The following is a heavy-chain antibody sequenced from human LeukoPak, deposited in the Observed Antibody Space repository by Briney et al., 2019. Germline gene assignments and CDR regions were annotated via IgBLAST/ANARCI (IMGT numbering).Heavy chain of an antibody. J-gene: IGHJ4*02. CDR1: GLTFSSYG. V-gene: IGHV3-33*01. D-gene: IGHD3-22*01. CDR2: IWYDGSNK. CDR3: ARGDYYDSSGYSAY. Sequence: PGGSLRLSCAASGLTFSSYGMHWVRQAPGKGLEWVAVIWYDGSNKYYADSVKGRFTISRDNSKSTLYLQMNSLRAEDTAVYYCARGDYYDSSGYSAYWGQGTLVTVSS.